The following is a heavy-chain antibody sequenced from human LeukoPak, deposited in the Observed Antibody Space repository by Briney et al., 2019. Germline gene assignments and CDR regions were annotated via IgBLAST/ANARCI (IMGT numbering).Heavy chain of an antibody. J-gene: IGHJ4*02. CDR2: IYSGGST. D-gene: IGHD3-22*01. CDR1: GFTVSSNY. V-gene: IGHV3-66*01. CDR3: ARAQMKYYDSSGYDY. Sequence: PGGSLRLSCAASGFTVSSNYMSWVRQAPGKGLEWVSVIYSGGSTYYADSVKGRFTISRDNSKNTLYLQMNSLRAEDTAVYYCARAQMKYYDSSGYDYWGQGTLVTVSS.